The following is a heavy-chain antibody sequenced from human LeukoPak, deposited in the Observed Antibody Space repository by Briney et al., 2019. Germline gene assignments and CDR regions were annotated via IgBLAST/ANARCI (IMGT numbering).Heavy chain of an antibody. CDR3: ASTRLIAAAERSMDWFDP. D-gene: IGHD6-13*01. CDR2: INHSGST. V-gene: IGHV4-34*01. J-gene: IGHJ5*02. Sequence: SETLSLTCAIYGGSFTGYYWMWIRQPPGRGLEWIGEINHSGSTNYNPSLKSRVTISVDTSKNQFSLKLTSVTAADTAVYYCASTRLIAAAERSMDWFDPWGQGTLVTVSS. CDR1: GGSFTGYY.